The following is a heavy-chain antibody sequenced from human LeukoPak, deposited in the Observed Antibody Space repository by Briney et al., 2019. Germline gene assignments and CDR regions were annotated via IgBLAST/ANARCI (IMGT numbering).Heavy chain of an antibody. CDR1: GGSISSYY. Sequence: PSETLSLTCTVSGGSISSYYWSWIRQPPGKGLEWIGYIYYSGSTYYNPSLKSRVTISVDTSESQFSLNLSSVTAADTAVYYCARAPAGPPYYYMNVWGKGTTVTVSS. CDR2: IYYSGST. CDR3: ARAPAGPPYYYMNV. V-gene: IGHV4-59*01. J-gene: IGHJ6*03.